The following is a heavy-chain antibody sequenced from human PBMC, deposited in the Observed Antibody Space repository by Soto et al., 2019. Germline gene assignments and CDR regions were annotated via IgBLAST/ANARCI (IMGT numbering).Heavy chain of an antibody. J-gene: IGHJ6*02. CDR2: IIPIFGTA. CDR1: GGTFSSYA. D-gene: IGHD3-22*01. Sequence: QVQLVQSGAEVKKPGSSVKVSCKASGGTFSSYAISWVRQAPGQGLEWMGGIIPIFGTANYAQKFQGRVTITADESTSTAYMELTSLRYEDKGLYYSASDQDVSKYHGMDVWGHGTTDTVSS. CDR3: ASDQDVSKYHGMDV. V-gene: IGHV1-69*12.